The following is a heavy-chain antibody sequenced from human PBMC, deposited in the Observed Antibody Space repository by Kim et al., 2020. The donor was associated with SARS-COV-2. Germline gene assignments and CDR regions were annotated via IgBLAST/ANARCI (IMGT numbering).Heavy chain of an antibody. V-gene: IGHV3-13*01. J-gene: IGHJ6*02. CDR2: IGTAGDT. D-gene: IGHD3-10*01. CDR1: GFTFSSYD. Sequence: GGSLRLSCAASGFTFSSYDMHWVRQATGKGLEWVSAIGTAGDTYYPGSVKGRFTISRENAKNSLYLQMNSLRAGDTAVYYCARGPFKYLLWPTYGMDVWGQGTTVTVSS. CDR3: ARGPFKYLLWPTYGMDV.